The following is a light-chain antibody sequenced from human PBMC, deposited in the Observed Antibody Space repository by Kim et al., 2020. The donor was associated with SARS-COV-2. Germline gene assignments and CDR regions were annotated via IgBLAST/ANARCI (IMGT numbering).Light chain of an antibody. CDR2: RNN. CDR3: SAWDTSLSAWV. J-gene: IGLJ3*02. V-gene: IGLV10-54*01. Sequence: QTPTPASTGNSKHIGKEGATGMQQNHVNPPKHLSFRNNNRPSGITERLSASRSRDTASLTITGLQPEDEADYYCSAWDTSLSAWVIGVGTQLTVL. CDR1: SKHIGKEG.